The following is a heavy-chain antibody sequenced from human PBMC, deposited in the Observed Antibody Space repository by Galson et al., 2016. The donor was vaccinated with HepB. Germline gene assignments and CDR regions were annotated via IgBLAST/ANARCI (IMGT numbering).Heavy chain of an antibody. Sequence: SLRLSCAASGFIFSTYWMSWVRQAPGKGLEWVANIKQDGSEKYYADSVKGRFTISRDNAKKSLFLQMNSLRVEDTAVYYCARGDETYGDPDFWGQGTLVTVSS. CDR1: GFIFSTYW. D-gene: IGHD4-17*01. J-gene: IGHJ4*02. CDR3: ARGDETYGDPDF. V-gene: IGHV3-7*03. CDR2: IKQDGSEK.